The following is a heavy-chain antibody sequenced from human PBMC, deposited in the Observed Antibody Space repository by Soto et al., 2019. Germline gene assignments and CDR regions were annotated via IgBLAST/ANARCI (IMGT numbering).Heavy chain of an antibody. J-gene: IGHJ5*02. CDR1: GFTFSSYS. D-gene: IGHD2-2*01. V-gene: IGHV3-21*01. Sequence: GGSLRLSCAASGFTFSSYSMNWVRQAPGKGLEWVSSISSSSSYIYYADSVKGRFTISRDNAKNSLYLQMNSLRAEDTAVYYCARDYCSSTSCHYNWFDPWGQGTLVTVSS. CDR3: ARDYCSSTSCHYNWFDP. CDR2: ISSSSSYI.